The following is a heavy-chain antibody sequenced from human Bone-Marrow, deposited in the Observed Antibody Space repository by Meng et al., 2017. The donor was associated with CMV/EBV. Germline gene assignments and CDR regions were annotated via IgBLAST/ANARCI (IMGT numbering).Heavy chain of an antibody. V-gene: IGHV4-39*07. CDR1: TRFISSSSYY. CDR2: IYYSGST. CDR3: ARDGAVGATGNYYYYGMDV. J-gene: IGHJ6*02. Sequence: SETMSLTSTVSTRFISSSSYYCGWFRERPGKGLEWTGSIYYSGSTYYNPYIKSRVTMTRNASTSTVYMELSGLRAEDTAVYYCARDGAVGATGNYYYYGMDVWAQGTTVTVSS. D-gene: IGHD1-26*01.